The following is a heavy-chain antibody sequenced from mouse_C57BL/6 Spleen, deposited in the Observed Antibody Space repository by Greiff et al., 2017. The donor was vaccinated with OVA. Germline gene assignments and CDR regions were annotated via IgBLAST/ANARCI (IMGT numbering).Heavy chain of an antibody. Sequence: VQLQQSGPGLVQPSQSLSITCPVSGFSLTSYGVNWVRKSPGKGLEWLGVIWRGGSTDYNASFMSRISITNDNSKSQVFFKMNSLQANDTAIYYCAKGDYSNSWFAYWGKGTLVTVSA. J-gene: IGHJ3*01. V-gene: IGHV2-5*01. CDR3: AKGDYSNSWFAY. CDR2: IWRGGST. D-gene: IGHD2-5*01. CDR1: GFSLTSYG.